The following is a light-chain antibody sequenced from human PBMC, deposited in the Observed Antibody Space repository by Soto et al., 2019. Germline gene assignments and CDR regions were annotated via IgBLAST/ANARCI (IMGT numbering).Light chain of an antibody. Sequence: ETVMTQFPATLSVSPGERAILSCRASQSVSSDLAWYQQKLGQAPRLLIYAASSGATGVPARFGGSGSGTEFTLTISSLQSEDFAVYYCQQYNNWPITFGPGTKVDIK. J-gene: IGKJ3*01. V-gene: IGKV3-15*01. CDR1: QSVSSD. CDR3: QQYNNWPIT. CDR2: AAS.